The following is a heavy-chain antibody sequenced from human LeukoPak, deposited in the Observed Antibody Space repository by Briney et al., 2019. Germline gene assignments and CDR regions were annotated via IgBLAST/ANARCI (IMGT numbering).Heavy chain of an antibody. D-gene: IGHD3-22*01. CDR2: IRSNSDGGTI. CDR1: GFSFYNAW. CDR3: TTRDSSGYYNYFDY. V-gene: IGHV3-15*07. J-gene: IGHJ4*02. Sequence: GGSLRLSCATSGFSFYNAWMNWVRQAPGKGLEWVGRIRSNSDGGTIDYAAPVKGRFTISRDDSKNTLYLQMNSLKTEDTAVYYCTTRDSSGYYNYFDYWGQGTLVTVSS.